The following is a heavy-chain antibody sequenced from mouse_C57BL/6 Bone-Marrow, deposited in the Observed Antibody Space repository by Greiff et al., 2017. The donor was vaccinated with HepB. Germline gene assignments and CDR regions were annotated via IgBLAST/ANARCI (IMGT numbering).Heavy chain of an antibody. CDR3: AREGYDSY. CDR2: INPYNGGT. D-gene: IGHD2-2*01. CDR1: GYTFTDYY. V-gene: IGHV1-19*01. J-gene: IGHJ2*01. Sequence: EVKLQQSGPVLVKPGASVKMSCKASGYTFTDYYMNWAKQSHGKSLEWIGVINPYNGGTSYNQKFKGKATLTVDKSSSTAYMVLNSLTSEDSAVYYCAREGYDSYWGQGTTLTVSS.